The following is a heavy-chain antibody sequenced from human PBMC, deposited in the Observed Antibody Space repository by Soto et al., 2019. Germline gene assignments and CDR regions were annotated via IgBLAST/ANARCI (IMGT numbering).Heavy chain of an antibody. CDR3: ARGGWGMVRGVSYYYYYVMDV. J-gene: IGHJ6*04. CDR2: INHSGST. D-gene: IGHD3-10*01. V-gene: IGHV4-34*01. Sequence: SETLSLTCAFYGWSFSGYYWSWIRQPTGKGLEWIGEINHSGSTNYNPSLKSRVTISVDTSKNQFSLKLSSVTAADTAVYYCARGGWGMVRGVSYYYYYVMDVWGKGTTVTVSS. CDR1: GWSFSGYY.